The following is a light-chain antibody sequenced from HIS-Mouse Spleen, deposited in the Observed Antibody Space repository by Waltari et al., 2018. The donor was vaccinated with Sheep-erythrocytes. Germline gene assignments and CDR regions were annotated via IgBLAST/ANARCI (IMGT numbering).Light chain of an antibody. V-gene: IGLV2-23*01. CDR3: CSYAGSSTPWV. J-gene: IGLJ3*02. CDR1: SSDVGSYNL. Sequence: QSALTQPASVSGSPGQSITISCTGTSSDVGSYNLVSWYQQHPGKAPKLMIYEGSKRPSGVSKRFSGYKSGNTASLTISGLQAEDEADYYCCSYAGSSTPWVFGGGTKLTVL. CDR2: EGS.